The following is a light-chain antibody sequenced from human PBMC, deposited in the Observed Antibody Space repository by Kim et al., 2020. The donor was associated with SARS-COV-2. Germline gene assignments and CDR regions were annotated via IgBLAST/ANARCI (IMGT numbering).Light chain of an antibody. Sequence: DIQMTQSPSSLSASVGDRVTITCRASQSISTYLIWYQQKPGKAPKLLIYAASSLQSVVPSRFSGSGSGTDFTLTISSLQPEDFATYYCQRSYSTPVTFGQGTRLEIK. J-gene: IGKJ5*01. CDR1: QSISTY. CDR3: QRSYSTPVT. V-gene: IGKV1-39*01. CDR2: AAS.